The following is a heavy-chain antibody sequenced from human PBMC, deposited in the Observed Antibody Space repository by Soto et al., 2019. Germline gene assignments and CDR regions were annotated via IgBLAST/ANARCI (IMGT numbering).Heavy chain of an antibody. V-gene: IGHV1-2*04. D-gene: IGHD3-10*01. CDR2: INPNTGGT. CDR1: GYTFTDYH. Sequence: ASVKVSCTSSGYTFTDYHMHWVRQAPGQGLEWMGWINPNTGGTNYAQKFQGWVTMTRDTSISTAYMELGRLTSDDTAVYYCARSAITMVRGVAPGPRYYFDYWGQGTLVTVSS. CDR3: ARSAITMVRGVAPGPRYYFDY. J-gene: IGHJ4*02.